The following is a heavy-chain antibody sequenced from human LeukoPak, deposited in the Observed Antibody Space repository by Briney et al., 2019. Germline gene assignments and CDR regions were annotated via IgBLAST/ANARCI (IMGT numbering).Heavy chain of an antibody. D-gene: IGHD4-17*01. CDR3: AKDDYGRFDY. Sequence: AGGSLRLSCAASGISFSDYSMHWVRQAPGKGLEWVSAISGSGGSTYYADSVKGRFTISRDNSKNTLYLQMNSLRAEDTAVYYCAKDDYGRFDYWGQGTLVTVSS. CDR1: GISFSDYS. V-gene: IGHV3-23*01. J-gene: IGHJ4*02. CDR2: ISGSGGST.